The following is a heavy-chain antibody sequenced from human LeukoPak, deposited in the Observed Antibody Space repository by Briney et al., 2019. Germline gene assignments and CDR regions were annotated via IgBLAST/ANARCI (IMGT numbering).Heavy chain of an antibody. J-gene: IGHJ4*02. CDR3: VKEGVEYSYSYGDY. CDR2: ISYDGGDK. Sequence: GGSLRLSCAASGFSFNNYAMYWVRQAPGKGLEWVALISYDGGDKYYAESMKGRINISRDNDENTLYLQMNNLPPDDTAFYFCVKEGVEYSYSYGDYWGQGTLVTVSS. CDR1: GFSFNNYA. V-gene: IGHV3-30*18. D-gene: IGHD3-16*01.